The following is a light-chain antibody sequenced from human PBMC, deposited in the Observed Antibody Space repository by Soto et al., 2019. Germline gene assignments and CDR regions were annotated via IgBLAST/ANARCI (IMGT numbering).Light chain of an antibody. CDR2: DAF. V-gene: IGKV3-20*01. J-gene: IGKJ1*01. CDR3: QQYGSLSWT. CDR1: QSVINNY. Sequence: EVMLTQSPVAVSLTQRERATLFCRASQSVINNYVAWYQQKPGQAPRLLIYDAFSRATGIPDRFSGRGSGTDFTLTISSLEPEDFAIYYCQQYGSLSWTFGQGTKVDIK.